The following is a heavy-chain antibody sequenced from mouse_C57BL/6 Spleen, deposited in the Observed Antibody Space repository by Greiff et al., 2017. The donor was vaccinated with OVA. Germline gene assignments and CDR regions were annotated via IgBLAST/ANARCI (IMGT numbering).Heavy chain of an antibody. J-gene: IGHJ3*01. CDR1: GYTFTSYW. V-gene: IGHV1-64*01. D-gene: IGHD1-1*01. Sequence: VQLQQSGAELVKPGASVKLSCKASGYTFTSYWMHWVKQRPGQGLEWIGMIHPTSGSTTSNEKFKSKATLTVDKSSSTAYMERRSLTSEDTAVYYCASGSSYWFADWGQGTLVTVAA. CDR2: IHPTSGST. CDR3: ASGSSYWFAD.